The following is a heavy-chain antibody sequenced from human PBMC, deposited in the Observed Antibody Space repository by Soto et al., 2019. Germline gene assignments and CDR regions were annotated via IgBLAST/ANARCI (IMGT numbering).Heavy chain of an antibody. CDR1: GFTFNTYS. V-gene: IGHV3-48*01. Sequence: EVQLVESGGGLVQPGGSLRLSCGASGFTFNTYSMNWVRQAPGRGLEWVSYISSSSSTVYYADSVKGRFTISRDNAKNSLYLQMNSLRAEDTAVYYCARWNYDTTGYYKGALDYWGQGTLVTVSS. CDR2: ISSSSSTV. D-gene: IGHD3-22*01. J-gene: IGHJ4*02. CDR3: ARWNYDTTGYYKGALDY.